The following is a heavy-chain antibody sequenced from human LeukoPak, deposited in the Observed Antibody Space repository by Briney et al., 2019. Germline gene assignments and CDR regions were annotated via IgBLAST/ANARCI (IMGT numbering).Heavy chain of an antibody. V-gene: IGHV1-46*01. D-gene: IGHD1-26*01. CDR3: ARDGELRGMGY. J-gene: IGHJ4*02. CDR1: GYTFTNYY. CDR2: INLSGGST. Sequence: GASVKVSCKASGYTFTNYYMHWVRQAPGQGLEWMGIINLSGGSTIYAQKFQGRVTMTRDMSTSTVYMELSSLISEDTAIYYCARDGELRGMGYWGQGTLVTVSS.